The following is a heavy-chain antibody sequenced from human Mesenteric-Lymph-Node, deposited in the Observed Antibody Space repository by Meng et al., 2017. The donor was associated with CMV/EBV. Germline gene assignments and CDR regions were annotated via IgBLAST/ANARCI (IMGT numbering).Heavy chain of an antibody. V-gene: IGHV3-21*01. CDR1: GFTFSDYS. Sequence: GESLKISCAASGFTFSDYSMNWVRQAPGKGLEWVSSISTRSSNKYYADSLKGRFTISRDNAKNSLHLQMNSLTAEDTAVYYCARVSAAVLYGMDVWGQGTTVTVSS. J-gene: IGHJ6*02. CDR2: ISTRSSNK. CDR3: ARVSAAVLYGMDV. D-gene: IGHD6-13*01.